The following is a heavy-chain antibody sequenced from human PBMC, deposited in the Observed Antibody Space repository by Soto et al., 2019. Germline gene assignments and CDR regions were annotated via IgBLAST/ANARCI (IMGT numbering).Heavy chain of an antibody. V-gene: IGHV3-23*01. Sequence: VQLLESGGDLLQPGGSLRLSCVAAGFILNNYAMSWVRQVPGKWLEWVSTIGGTDGDSDGVPWYEDSVKGRFTISRDSSANTLVLPMDNLRAEASALYYCVKRGRNWWAFDFWGQGTTVVVSS. D-gene: IGHD2-8*02. J-gene: IGHJ3*01. CDR1: GFILNNYA. CDR3: VKRGRNWWAFDF. CDR2: IGGTDGDSDGVP.